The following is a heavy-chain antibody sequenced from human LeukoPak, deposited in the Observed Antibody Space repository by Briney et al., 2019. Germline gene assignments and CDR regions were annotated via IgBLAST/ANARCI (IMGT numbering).Heavy chain of an antibody. D-gene: IGHD3-10*01. CDR2: IYTSGST. J-gene: IGHJ4*02. V-gene: IGHV4-4*07. CDR3: ASEPLLWFPGLFDY. CDR1: GGSXSSYY. Sequence: TLSLTCXVSGGSXSSYYWSWIRQPAGKGLEWIGRIYTSGSTNYNPSLKSRVTISVDTSKNQFSLKLSSVTAADTAVYYCASEPLLWFPGLFDYWGQGTLVTVSS.